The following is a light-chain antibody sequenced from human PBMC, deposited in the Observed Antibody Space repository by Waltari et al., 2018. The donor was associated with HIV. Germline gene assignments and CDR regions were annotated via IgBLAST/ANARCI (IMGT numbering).Light chain of an antibody. CDR3: QVWDSRRDWV. V-gene: IGLV3-21*02. CDR2: DDS. CDR1: NIGSKS. Sequence: SNVLTQPPSVSVAPGQTARITCGGNNIGSKSVHWYQQKPGQVPVVVVFDDSDRPSGIPERFSGSNSANTATLTISTVEAGDEADYYCQVWDSRRDWVFGGGTKLTVL. J-gene: IGLJ3*02.